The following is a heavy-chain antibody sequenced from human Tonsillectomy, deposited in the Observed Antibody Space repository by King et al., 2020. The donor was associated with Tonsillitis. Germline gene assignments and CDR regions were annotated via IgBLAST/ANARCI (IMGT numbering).Heavy chain of an antibody. D-gene: IGHD6-19*01. CDR3: ARERLYSSERGIDS. J-gene: IGHJ1*01. V-gene: IGHV3-33*05. CDR1: GFIFRSYG. CDR2: ISFNENK. Sequence: VQLVESGGGVVQPGGSLRLSCAASGFIFRSYGVHWVRQAPGKGLEWVTVISFNENKKYADSVKGRFTVSRDNSKNTLYLEMNSLRVEDTAVYYCARERLYSSERGIDSWGQGTPVTVPS.